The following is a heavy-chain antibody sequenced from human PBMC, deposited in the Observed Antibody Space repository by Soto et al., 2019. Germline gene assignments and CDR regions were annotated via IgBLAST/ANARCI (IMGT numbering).Heavy chain of an antibody. CDR2: ISGSGGST. J-gene: IGHJ1*01. CDR3: AKDIVVVPAAIAEYFQH. CDR1: GFTFSSYA. V-gene: IGHV3-23*01. D-gene: IGHD2-2*01. Sequence: EVQLLESGGGLVQPGGSLRLSCAASGFTFSSYAMSWVRQAPGKGLEWVSAISGSGGSTYYADFVKGRFTISRDNSKNTLYLQMNSLRAEDTAVYYCAKDIVVVPAAIAEYFQHWGQGTLVTVSS.